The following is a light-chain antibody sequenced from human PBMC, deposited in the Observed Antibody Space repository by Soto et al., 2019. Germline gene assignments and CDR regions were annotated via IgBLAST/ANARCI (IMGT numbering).Light chain of an antibody. CDR1: NIGSKT. CDR2: DDT. Sequence: SYELTQPPSVSLAPGQTARLTCGGSNIGSKTVHWYQQKPGQAPVVVISDDTDRPSGIPERFSGSNSRNTATLTIGRVDAGDEADYYCQVWDDSTDHRVVFGGGTKVTVL. V-gene: IGLV3-21*02. J-gene: IGLJ2*01. CDR3: QVWDDSTDHRVV.